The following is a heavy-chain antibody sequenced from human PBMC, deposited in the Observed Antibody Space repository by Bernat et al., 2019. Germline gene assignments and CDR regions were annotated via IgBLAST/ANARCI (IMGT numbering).Heavy chain of an antibody. Sequence: QVQLVESGGGVVQPGRSLRLSCAASGFTFSSYGMHWVRQAPGKGLEWVAVIWYDGSNKYYADSVKGRFTISRDNSKNTLYLQMNSLRAEDTAVYYCAREGRAVAGTDFCYMDVWGKGTTVTVSS. CDR1: GFTFSSYG. CDR2: IWYDGSNK. J-gene: IGHJ6*03. V-gene: IGHV3-33*01. CDR3: AREGRAVAGTDFCYMDV. D-gene: IGHD6-19*01.